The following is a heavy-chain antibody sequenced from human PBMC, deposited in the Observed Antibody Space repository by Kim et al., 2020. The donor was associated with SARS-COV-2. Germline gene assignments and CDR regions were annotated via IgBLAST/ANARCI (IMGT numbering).Heavy chain of an antibody. D-gene: IGHD2-21*01. CDR1: GFSFCSYG. V-gene: IGHV3-30*18. J-gene: IGHJ6*02. CDR3: AKSINIADYYYHMDV. Sequence: GGSQRLSCAASGFSFCSYGLHWVRQAPGKGLEWVAVISYDGSNKYYADSVKGRFTISRDNSKNTLYLQMNSLRAEDTAVYYCAKSINIADYYYHMDVWG. CDR2: ISYDGSNK.